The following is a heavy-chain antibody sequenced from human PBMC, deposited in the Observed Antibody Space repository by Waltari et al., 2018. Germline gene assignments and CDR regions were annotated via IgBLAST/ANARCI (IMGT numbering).Heavy chain of an antibody. CDR3: ARDSHGDYVDY. J-gene: IGHJ4*02. CDR1: GYTFTGYY. CDR2: INPNSGGT. V-gene: IGHV1-2*02. D-gene: IGHD4-17*01. Sequence: QVQLVQSGAEVKKPGASVKVSCKASGYTFTGYYMNWVRQHPGQGLEWMGWINPNSGGTNYAQKLQGRVTMTRDTSISTAYMELSRLRSDDTAVYYCARDSHGDYVDYWGQGTLVTVSS.